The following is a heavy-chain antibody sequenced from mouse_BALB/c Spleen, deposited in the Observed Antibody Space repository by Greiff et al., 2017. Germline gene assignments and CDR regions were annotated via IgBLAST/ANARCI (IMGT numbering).Heavy chain of an antibody. CDR3: ARAYDGYYDYAMDY. D-gene: IGHD2-3*01. J-gene: IGHJ4*01. V-gene: IGHV1S81*02. Sequence: VQLQQSGAELVKPGASVKLSCKASGYTFTSYWMHWVKQRPGQGLEWIGEINPSNGRTNYNEKFKSKATLTVDKSSSTAYMQLSSLTSEDSAVYYCARAYDGYYDYAMDYWGQGTSVTVSS. CDR2: INPSNGRT. CDR1: GYTFTSYW.